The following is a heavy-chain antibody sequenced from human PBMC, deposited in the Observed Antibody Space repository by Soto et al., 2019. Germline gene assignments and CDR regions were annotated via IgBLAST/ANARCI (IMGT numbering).Heavy chain of an antibody. CDR1: GGTFSSYA. Sequence: QVQLVQSGAEVKKPGSSVKVSCKASGGTFSSYAITWVRQAPGQGLEWMGEIIPSFGTANYAQKFQGRVTITADESTSTDYMELGSLRAEDTAVYYCARDRGPSSGYYPYWFDPWGQGTLVTVSS. J-gene: IGHJ5*02. V-gene: IGHV1-69*12. D-gene: IGHD3-22*01. CDR2: IIPSFGTA. CDR3: ARDRGPSSGYYPYWFDP.